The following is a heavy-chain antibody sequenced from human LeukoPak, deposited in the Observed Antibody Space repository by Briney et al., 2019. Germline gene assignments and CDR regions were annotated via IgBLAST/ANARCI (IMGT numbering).Heavy chain of an antibody. CDR3: ARDNVVVAASFDP. Sequence: GGPLTHSCAPCGFTFSSYPMQWAPDAPGEGGVGVAVISYDGSNKYYADSVKGRFTISRDNSKNTLYLQMNSLRAEDTAVYYCARDNVVVAASFDPWGQGALVTVSS. CDR2: ISYDGSNK. V-gene: IGHV3-30*04. J-gene: IGHJ5*02. D-gene: IGHD2-15*01. CDR1: GFTFSSYP.